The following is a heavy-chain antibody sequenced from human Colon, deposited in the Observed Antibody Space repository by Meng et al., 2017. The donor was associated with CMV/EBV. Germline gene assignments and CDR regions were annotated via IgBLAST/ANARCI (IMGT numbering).Heavy chain of an antibody. J-gene: IGHJ6*02. CDR1: GFAFSSYE. CDR2: ISSSSSTI. CDR3: ARDLLYDSSGYYYYGMDV. V-gene: IGHV3-48*03. Sequence: GGSLRLSCAASGFAFSSYEMNWVRQAPGKGLEWVSYISSSSSTIYYADSVKGRFTISRDNAKNSLYLQMNSLRAEDTAVYYCARDLLYDSSGYYYYGMDVWGQGTTVTVSS. D-gene: IGHD3-22*01.